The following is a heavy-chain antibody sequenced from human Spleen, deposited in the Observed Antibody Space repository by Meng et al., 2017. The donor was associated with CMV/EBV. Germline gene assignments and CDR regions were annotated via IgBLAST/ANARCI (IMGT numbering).Heavy chain of an antibody. Sequence: LRLSFTVYGGSVSSGGFSWSCIRHHPGRGLEWIGYSDYRRGSKYNPSLKSRVTISEDKSKNQFSLKLSSVTAADTAVYYCARVTFFSDTSGYYSLFFDYWGQGSPVTVSS. CDR1: GGSVSSGGFS. CDR2: SDYRRGS. V-gene: IGHV4-31*03. J-gene: IGHJ4*02. D-gene: IGHD3-22*01. CDR3: ARVTFFSDTSGYYSLFFDY.